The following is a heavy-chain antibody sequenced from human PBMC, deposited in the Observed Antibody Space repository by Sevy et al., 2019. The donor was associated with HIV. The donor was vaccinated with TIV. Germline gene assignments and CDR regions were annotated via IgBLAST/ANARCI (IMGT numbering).Heavy chain of an antibody. J-gene: IGHJ4*02. CDR2: IKQDGSEK. CDR1: GFTFSTYW. CDR3: ARAPVGSGWYFPRGIDY. V-gene: IGHV3-7*01. Sequence: GGSLRLSCAASGFTFSTYWMTWVRQAPGKGLEWVANIKQDGSEKYYAESVKGRLTVSRDNTKNSLYLPLNGLRAEDTAIYYCARAPVGSGWYFPRGIDYWGQGTLVTVSS. D-gene: IGHD6-13*01.